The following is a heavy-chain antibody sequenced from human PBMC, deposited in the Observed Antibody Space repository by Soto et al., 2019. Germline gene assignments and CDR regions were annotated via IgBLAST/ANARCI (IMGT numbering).Heavy chain of an antibody. V-gene: IGHV3-30*18. CDR2: ISSDESYT. CDR1: GFSFNNYG. Sequence: QVQLVESGGGVVQPGRSLRLSCAASGFSFNNYGMHWVRQAPGKGLEWVAVISSDESYTNYAASVKGRFSISRDNTKNTLFLQMSSLRVEDTAVYYCAKMAVYGDKRTFDYWGQGTLVTVSS. CDR3: AKMAVYGDKRTFDY. D-gene: IGHD4-17*01. J-gene: IGHJ4*02.